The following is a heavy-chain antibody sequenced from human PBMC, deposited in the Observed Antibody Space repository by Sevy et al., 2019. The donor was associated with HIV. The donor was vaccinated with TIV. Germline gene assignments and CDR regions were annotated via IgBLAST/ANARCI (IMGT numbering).Heavy chain of an antibody. V-gene: IGHV3-49*03. Sequence: GGSLRLSCTSSGFTFGDYAMSWFRQAPGKGLEWVAFIRRNSYEPYGGTTEYAASVKGRFTISRDDSKSIAYLEMNSLKAEDTAVYYCTRGLATVATPEYYFDYWGQGTLVTVSS. D-gene: IGHD4-17*01. CDR3: TRGLATVATPEYYFDY. J-gene: IGHJ4*02. CDR2: IRRNSYEPYGGTT. CDR1: GFTFGDYA.